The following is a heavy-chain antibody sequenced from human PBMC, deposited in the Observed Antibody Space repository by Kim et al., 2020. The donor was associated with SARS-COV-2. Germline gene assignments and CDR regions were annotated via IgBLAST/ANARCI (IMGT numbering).Heavy chain of an antibody. CDR2: ISHSGST. Sequence: SQTLSLTCTVSGGSFTGFYWGWIRQTPGESLEWIGHISHSGSTTYNPSLQSRVTISLDTSKNQFSLQLRSLTAEDTAVYFCARDSSPFRWYLRGQGTLVTVSS. CDR1: GGSFTGFY. D-gene: IGHD6-13*01. CDR3: ARDSSPFRWYL. J-gene: IGHJ4*02. V-gene: IGHV4-59*01.